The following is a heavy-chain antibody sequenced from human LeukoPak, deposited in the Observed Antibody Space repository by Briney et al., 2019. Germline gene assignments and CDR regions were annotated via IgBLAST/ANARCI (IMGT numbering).Heavy chain of an antibody. Sequence: SETLSLTCTVSGGSISSSSYYWGWIRQPPGKGLEWIGSIYYSGSTYYNPSLKSRVTISVDTSKNQFSLKLSSVTAADTAVYYCAGGGGELDYWGQGTLVTVSS. CDR1: GGSISSSSYY. D-gene: IGHD2-21*01. J-gene: IGHJ4*02. CDR2: IYYSGST. V-gene: IGHV4-39*07. CDR3: AGGGGELDY.